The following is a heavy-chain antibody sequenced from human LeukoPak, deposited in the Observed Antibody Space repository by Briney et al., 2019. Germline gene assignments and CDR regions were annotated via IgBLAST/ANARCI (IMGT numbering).Heavy chain of an antibody. CDR1: GFTFSSYS. D-gene: IGHD3-3*01. CDR3: TRDPEWGVWFDS. J-gene: IGHJ5*01. Sequence: GGSLRLSCAASGFTFSSYSMNWVRQAPGKGLEWISYISSSGSTINYADSVKGRFTISRDSAKNSLYLQMNSLRAEDTAVYYCTRDPEWGVWFDSWGQGTLVTVSS. CDR2: ISSSGSTI. V-gene: IGHV3-48*01.